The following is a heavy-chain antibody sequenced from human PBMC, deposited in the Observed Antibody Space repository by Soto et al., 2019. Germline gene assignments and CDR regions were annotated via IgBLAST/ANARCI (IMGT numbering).Heavy chain of an antibody. CDR3: AASNFYYGLDV. J-gene: IGHJ6*02. CDR2: IYPGDSDT. CDR1: GYTFTNYW. V-gene: IGHV5-51*01. Sequence: GESLKISCKGSGYTFTNYWIGWVRQMPGKGLEWMGIIYPGDSDTKYNPAFQGQVTISADKSITTTYLQWSSLKASDTAIYYCAASNFYYGLDVWGQGTTVTVSS.